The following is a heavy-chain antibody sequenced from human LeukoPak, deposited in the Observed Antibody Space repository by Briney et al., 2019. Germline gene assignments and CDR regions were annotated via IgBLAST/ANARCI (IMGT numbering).Heavy chain of an antibody. CDR1: GYTFTSYG. V-gene: IGHV1-18*01. CDR2: ISAYNGNT. D-gene: IGHD6-13*01. Sequence: ASVKVSCKASGYTFTSYGISWVRQAPGQGLEWMGWISAYNGNTNYAQKLQGRVTMTTDTSTSTAYMELRSLRSDDTAVYYCARALRQQLVQSGPGDYWGQGTLVTVSS. J-gene: IGHJ4*02. CDR3: ARALRQQLVQSGPGDY.